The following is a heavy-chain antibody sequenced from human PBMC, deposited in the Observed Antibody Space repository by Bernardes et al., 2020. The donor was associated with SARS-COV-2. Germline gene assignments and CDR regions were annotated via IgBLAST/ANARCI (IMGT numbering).Heavy chain of an antibody. Sequence: GGSLRLSCAASGFTFSSYAMSWVRQAPGKGLEWVSAISGSGGSTYYADSVKGRFTFSRDNSKNTLYLQMNSLRAEDTAVYYCAKDRARGDYYYYGMDVWGQGTTVTVSS. CDR2: ISGSGGST. D-gene: IGHD3-10*01. J-gene: IGHJ6*02. V-gene: IGHV3-23*01. CDR1: GFTFSSYA. CDR3: AKDRARGDYYYYGMDV.